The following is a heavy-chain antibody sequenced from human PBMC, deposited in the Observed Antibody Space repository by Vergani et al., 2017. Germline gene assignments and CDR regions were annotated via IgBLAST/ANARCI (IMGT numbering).Heavy chain of an antibody. D-gene: IGHD3-22*01. CDR2: ISGSGGST. CDR1: GCTFSSYA. Sequence: EVQLLESGGGLVQPGGSLRLSCAASGCTFSSYAMSWVRQAPGKGLEWVSAISGSGGSTYYADSVKGRFTIFSDNSKNTLYYQMDSLRAEDTAVYYCAKVPPYYSVSSGYYGLAFDYWGQGTLVTVSS. V-gene: IGHV3-23*01. J-gene: IGHJ4*02. CDR3: AKVPPYYSVSSGYYGLAFDY.